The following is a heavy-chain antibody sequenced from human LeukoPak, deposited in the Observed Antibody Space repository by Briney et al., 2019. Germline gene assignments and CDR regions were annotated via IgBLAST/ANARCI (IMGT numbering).Heavy chain of an antibody. V-gene: IGHV4-30-2*01. J-gene: IGHJ5*02. CDR3: ARGEADSSSLFNWFDP. CDR2: IYHSGST. D-gene: IGHD6-13*01. CDR1: GGSISSGGYY. Sequence: PSETLSLTCTVSGGSISSGGYYWSWIRQPPGKGLEWIGYIYHSGSTYYNPSLKSRVTISVGRSKNQFSLKLSSVTAADTAVYYCARGEADSSSLFNWFDPWGQGTLVTVSS.